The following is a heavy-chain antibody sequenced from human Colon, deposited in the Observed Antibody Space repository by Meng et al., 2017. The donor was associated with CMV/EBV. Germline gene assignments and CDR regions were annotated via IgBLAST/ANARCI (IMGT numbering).Heavy chain of an antibody. D-gene: IGHD6-6*01. J-gene: IGHJ5*02. CDR1: ADTFSTYT. CDR2: VIPILNIT. V-gene: IGHV1-69*02. Sequence: SVKVSCKASADTFSTYTIGWVRQAPGQGLEWLGRVIPILNITDHAQTLQGRVTITADKSTSTAYMELSSLRSEDTAVYYCARLSIAARGGWFDPWGQGTLVTVSS. CDR3: ARLSIAARGGWFDP.